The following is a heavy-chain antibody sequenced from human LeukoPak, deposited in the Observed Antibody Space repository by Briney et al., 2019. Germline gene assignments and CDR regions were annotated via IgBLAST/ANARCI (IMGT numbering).Heavy chain of an antibody. CDR2: IYYSGST. CDR1: GGSIGSYY. V-gene: IGHV4-59*08. D-gene: IGHD5-12*01. J-gene: IGHJ3*02. CDR3: ARLAGWLSPI. Sequence: SETLSLTCTVSGGSIGSYYWSWIRQPPGKGLEWIGYIYYSGSTNYNPSLKSRVTISVDTSKNQFSLKLSSVTAADTAVYYCARLAGWLSPIWGQGTMVTVSS.